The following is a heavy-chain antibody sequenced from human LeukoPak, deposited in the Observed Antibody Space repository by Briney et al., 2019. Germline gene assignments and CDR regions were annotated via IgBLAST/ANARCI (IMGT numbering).Heavy chain of an antibody. CDR1: GSTFSDHF. V-gene: IGHV3-72*01. CDR3: VRVGSVAGSDYLDY. J-gene: IGHJ4*02. Sequence: GGSLRLSCVVSGSTFSDHFLDWVRQAPGKGLEWVGRSRNKAKGYTTEYAASVKGRFTISRDDSKNSLYLQMNSLKTEDTAVYYCVRVGSVAGSDYLDYWGQGTLVTVSS. D-gene: IGHD6-19*01. CDR2: SRNKAKGYTT.